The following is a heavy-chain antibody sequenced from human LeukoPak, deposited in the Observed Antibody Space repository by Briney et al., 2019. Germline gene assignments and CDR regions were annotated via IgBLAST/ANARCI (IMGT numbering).Heavy chain of an antibody. Sequence: GGSLRLACAASGFTFSSYSMNWVSQAPGKGLEWVSSISSSSSYIYYADSVKGRFTISRDNAKNSLYLQMNSLRAEDPAVYYCARQTLHYGYYYYYYMDVWGKGTTVTVSS. CDR3: ARQTLHYGYYYYYYMDV. CDR2: ISSSSSYI. D-gene: IGHD3-10*01. V-gene: IGHV3-21*01. J-gene: IGHJ6*03. CDR1: GFTFSSYS.